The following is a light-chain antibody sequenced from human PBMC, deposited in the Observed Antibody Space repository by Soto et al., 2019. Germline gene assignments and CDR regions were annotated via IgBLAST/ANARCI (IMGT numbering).Light chain of an antibody. CDR3: QQYNTYPT. CDR2: HAS. J-gene: IGKJ1*01. CDR1: QGISNW. Sequence: DIQMTQSPSTLSASLGDRVTIACRASQGISNWLAWYQQKPGKAPKLLIFHASSLESGVPSRFSGSGSGTEFTLTISSLQSDDFATYYCQQYNTYPTFGQGTRWIS. V-gene: IGKV1-5*01.